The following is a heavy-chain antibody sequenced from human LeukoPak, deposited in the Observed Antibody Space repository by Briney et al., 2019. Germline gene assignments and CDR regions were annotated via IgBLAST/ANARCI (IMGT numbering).Heavy chain of an antibody. Sequence: GASVKVSCKASGYTFTGYYMHWVRQAPGQGLEWMGWINPNNGGTNYAQKFQGRVTVTLDTSISTGYMELSSLRSDDTAIYFCARVDGGEWYYFDYWGQGTLVTVFS. D-gene: IGHD2-21*01. CDR3: ARVDGGEWYYFDY. CDR2: INPNNGGT. CDR1: GYTFTGYY. V-gene: IGHV1-2*02. J-gene: IGHJ4*02.